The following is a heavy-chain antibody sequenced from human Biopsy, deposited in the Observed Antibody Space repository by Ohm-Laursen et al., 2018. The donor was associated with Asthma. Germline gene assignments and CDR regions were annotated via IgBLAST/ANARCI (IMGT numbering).Heavy chain of an antibody. Sequence: TLSLTCPVSGDSISSGAYYWSWVRQPPGKGLEWIGYIYYIGSTYYNPSLKSRVAISLDTSKNQFSLKLSSVTAADTAVYFCARRGGVRRYFDYWGQGTLVTVSS. CDR3: ARRGGVRRYFDY. CDR2: IYYIGST. J-gene: IGHJ4*02. V-gene: IGHV4-30-4*01. D-gene: IGHD3-16*01. CDR1: GDSISSGAYY.